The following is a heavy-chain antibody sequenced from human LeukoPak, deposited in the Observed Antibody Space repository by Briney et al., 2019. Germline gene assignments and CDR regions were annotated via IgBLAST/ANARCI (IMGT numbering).Heavy chain of an antibody. J-gene: IGHJ5*02. Sequence: SETLSLTCTVSGSISGYYWSWIRQPPGKGLEWIGYIYTSGSTNYNPSLESRVTISVDTSKNQFSLDLSSVTAADTAVYYCARAVVMAGLRPYIWFDPWGQGTLVTVSS. D-gene: IGHD6-19*01. CDR3: ARAVVMAGLRPYIWFDP. CDR1: GSISGYY. CDR2: IYTSGST. V-gene: IGHV4-4*09.